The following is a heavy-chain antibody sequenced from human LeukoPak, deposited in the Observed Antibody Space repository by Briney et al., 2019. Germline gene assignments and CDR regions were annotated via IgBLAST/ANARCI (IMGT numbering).Heavy chain of an antibody. J-gene: IGHJ4*02. CDR1: GYTFTSYY. CDR3: ARGRGVLAAAGQLFDY. CDR2: INPNDAGT. V-gene: IGHV1-2*02. Sequence: GASVTVSCKASGYTFTSYYIHWVRQAPGQGLEWMGWINPNDAGTDYAQKFQGRVTMTRDTSIATVYVELSSLRSDDTAVYYCARGRGVLAAAGQLFDYWGQGTLVTVSS. D-gene: IGHD6-13*01.